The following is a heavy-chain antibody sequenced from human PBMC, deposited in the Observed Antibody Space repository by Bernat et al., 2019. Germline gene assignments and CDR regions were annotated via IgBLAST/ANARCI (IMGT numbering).Heavy chain of an antibody. Sequence: EVQLVESGGGLVQPGGSLRLSCAASGFTFSSYEMNWVRQAPGKGLEWVSYISGSSSTIYYADSVRGRFTVSRDNAKNSLYLHMNSLRPEDTAVYYCARDRDDSADYIYGNYYYYMDVWGKGTTVTVAS. J-gene: IGHJ6*03. CDR3: ARDRDDSADYIYGNYYYYMDV. CDR2: ISGSSSTI. V-gene: IGHV3-48*03. CDR1: GFTFSSYE. D-gene: IGHD4-17*01.